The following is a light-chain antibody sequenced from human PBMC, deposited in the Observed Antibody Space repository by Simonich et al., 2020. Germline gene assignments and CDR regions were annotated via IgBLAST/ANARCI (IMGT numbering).Light chain of an antibody. CDR1: QSVSSN. V-gene: IGKV3-15*01. J-gene: IGKJ3*01. CDR2: GAS. CDR3: QQYNNWPLT. Sequence: EIVMTQSPATLSVSPGERATLSCSASQSVSSNLAWYQQKPGQAPRLLIYGASTRATGIPARFSGSGSGTDFTLTISSMQSEDFAVYYCQQYNNWPLTFGPGTKVDIK.